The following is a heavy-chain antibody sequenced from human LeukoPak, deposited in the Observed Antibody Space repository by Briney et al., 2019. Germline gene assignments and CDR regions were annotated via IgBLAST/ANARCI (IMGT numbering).Heavy chain of an antibody. CDR3: ARLHYYYDSSGYNGNAFDI. Sequence: ASVKVSCKASGYTFTSYGITWVRHAHGQGHEWMGWISIYNGNTTYAKTPHDRVTITTETSTSTPYMQLRSLRSDDTAVYYCARLHYYYDSSGYNGNAFDIWGQGTMVTVS. CDR1: GYTFTSYG. D-gene: IGHD3-22*01. V-gene: IGHV1-18*01. CDR2: ISIYNGNT. J-gene: IGHJ3*02.